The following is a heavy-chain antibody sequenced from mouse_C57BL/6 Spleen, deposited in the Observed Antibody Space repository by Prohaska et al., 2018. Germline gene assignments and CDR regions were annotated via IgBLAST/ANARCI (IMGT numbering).Heavy chain of an antibody. CDR2: IYPGSGST. V-gene: IGHV1-55*01. Sequence: QVQLQQPGAELVKPGASVKMSCKASGYTFTSYWITWVKQRPGQGLEWIGDIYPGSGSTKYNEKFKSKATLTVDTSSSTAYMQLSSLTSEDSAVDYCARRYYGSSYWYFDVWGTGTTVTVSS. D-gene: IGHD1-1*01. J-gene: IGHJ1*03. CDR3: ARRYYGSSYWYFDV. CDR1: GYTFTSYW.